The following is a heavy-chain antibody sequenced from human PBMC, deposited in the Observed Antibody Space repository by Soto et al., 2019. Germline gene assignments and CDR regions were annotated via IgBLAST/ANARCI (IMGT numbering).Heavy chain of an antibody. CDR2: INPNSGGT. V-gene: IGHV1-2*04. D-gene: IGHD1-7*01. Sequence: QVQLVQSGAEVKKPGASVKVSCKASGYTFTGYYMHWVRQAPGQGLEWMGWINPNSGGTNYAQKFQGWVTMTRDTSISTAYMELSRLRSDDTTVYYCARSGPSLGLFWNYPFDIWGQGTMVTVSS. J-gene: IGHJ3*02. CDR1: GYTFTGYY. CDR3: ARSGPSLGLFWNYPFDI.